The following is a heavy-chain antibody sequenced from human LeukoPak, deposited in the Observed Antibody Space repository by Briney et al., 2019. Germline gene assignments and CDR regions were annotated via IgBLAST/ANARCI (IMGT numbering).Heavy chain of an antibody. D-gene: IGHD2-2*01. Sequence: GGSLGLSCAASGFTFSSYAMSWVRQAPGKGLECISAISGSDGSTSYADSVKGRFTISRDNSKNTLYLQMNSLRADDTAVYYCARVRGTRGRVYWGQGTLVTVSS. J-gene: IGHJ4*02. V-gene: IGHV3-23*01. CDR1: GFTFSSYA. CDR3: ARVRGTRGRVY. CDR2: ISGSDGST.